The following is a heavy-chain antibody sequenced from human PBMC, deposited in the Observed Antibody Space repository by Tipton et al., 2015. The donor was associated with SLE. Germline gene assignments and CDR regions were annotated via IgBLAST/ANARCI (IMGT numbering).Heavy chain of an antibody. CDR1: GYIFTSYW. CDR2: IYPGDPDT. V-gene: IGHV5-51*01. J-gene: IGHJ4*02. D-gene: IGHD3-10*01. CDR3: ARHVSPNYYGSGSYSFDY. Sequence: QLVQSGAEVKKPGESLKISCKGSGYIFTSYWIGWVRQVPGKGLEWMGIIYPGDPDTRYSPSFQGQVTISADKSISTAYLQWSSLKASDTAMYYCARHVSPNYYGSGSYSFDYWGQGTLVTVSS.